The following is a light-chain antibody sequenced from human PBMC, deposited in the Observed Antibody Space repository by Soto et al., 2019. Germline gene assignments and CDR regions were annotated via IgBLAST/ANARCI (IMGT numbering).Light chain of an antibody. Sequence: QSVLTQPPSASGTPGQRVTISCSGSSSNIGSNTVAWYQQLPQTAPKLLVQSNNERPSGVPDRFSGAKSGTSASLVISGLQSDDEADFYCAAWDDSLSGTVFGAGTKLTVL. CDR3: AAWDDSLSGTV. CDR2: SNN. V-gene: IGLV1-44*01. CDR1: SSNIGSNT. J-gene: IGLJ3*02.